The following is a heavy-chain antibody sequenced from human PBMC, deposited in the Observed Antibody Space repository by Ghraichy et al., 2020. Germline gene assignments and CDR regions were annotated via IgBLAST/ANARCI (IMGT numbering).Heavy chain of an antibody. CDR3: ARDQDYLPGGY. V-gene: IGHV3-30*03. CDR1: GFTFSSYG. Sequence: GGSLRLSCAASGFTFSSYGMHWVRQAPGKGLEWVAVISYDGSDKYYADSVKGRFTISRDNSKKTLYLQMNSLATEATAVYYCARDQDYLPGGYWGQGTLVTVSS. J-gene: IGHJ4*02. CDR2: ISYDGSDK. D-gene: IGHD3-10*01.